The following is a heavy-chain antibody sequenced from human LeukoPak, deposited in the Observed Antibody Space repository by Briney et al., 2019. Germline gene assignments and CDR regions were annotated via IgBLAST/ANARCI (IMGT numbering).Heavy chain of an antibody. J-gene: IGHJ4*02. CDR3: ARLPHYYGSGSYDY. CDR2: MNPNSGNT. CDR1: GYTFTSYD. D-gene: IGHD3-10*01. V-gene: IGHV1-8*01. Sequence: ASVKVSCKASGYTFTSYDIIWVRQATGQGLEWMGWMNPNSGNTGYAQKFQGRVTMTRSTSMSTAYIELSSLRSEDTAVYYCARLPHYYGSGSYDYWGQGTLVTVSS.